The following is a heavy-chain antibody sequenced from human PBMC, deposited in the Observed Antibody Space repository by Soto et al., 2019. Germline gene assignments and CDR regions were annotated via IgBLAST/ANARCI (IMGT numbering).Heavy chain of an antibody. CDR1: GFTFISYA. V-gene: IGHV3-23*01. Sequence: EVHLLESGGGLVQPGGSLRLSCAASGFTFISYAMNWVRQAPGKGLQWVSAISGGGDATFYADSVKGRFTISRDNSRNTVTLHMNRLGADDTAVYYCARKVPGSTTRPDYWYFDLWGRGTLVTVSS. J-gene: IGHJ2*01. CDR3: ARKVPGSTTRPDYWYFDL. D-gene: IGHD3-10*01. CDR2: ISGGGDAT.